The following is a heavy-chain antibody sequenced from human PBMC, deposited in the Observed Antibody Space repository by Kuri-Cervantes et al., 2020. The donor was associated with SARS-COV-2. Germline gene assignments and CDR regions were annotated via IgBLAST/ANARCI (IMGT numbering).Heavy chain of an antibody. J-gene: IGHJ3*02. V-gene: IGHV4-34*01. D-gene: IGHD3-3*01. CDR1: GGSISSYY. Sequence: GSLRLSCTVSGGSISSYYWSWIRQAPGKGLEWIGEINHSGSANYSPSLKSRVTISVDTSKNQFSLRLSSVTAADTGVYYCARASTTIYGVLIALFSSNAFGIWGQGTMVTVSS. CDR3: ARASTTIYGVLIALFSSNAFGI. CDR2: INHSGSA.